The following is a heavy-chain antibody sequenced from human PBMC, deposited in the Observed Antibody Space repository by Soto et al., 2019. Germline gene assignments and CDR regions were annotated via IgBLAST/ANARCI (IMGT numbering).Heavy chain of an antibody. CDR3: VSELVPNWFDP. D-gene: IGHD6-6*01. V-gene: IGHV1-3*01. CDR1: GYTFTSYA. Sequence: ASVKVSCKASGYTFTSYAMHWVRQAPGQRLEWMGWINAGNGNTNYSQKFQGRVTITRDTSASTAYMELSSLRSEDTAVYYCVSELVPNWFDPWGQGTLVTVSS. J-gene: IGHJ5*02. CDR2: INAGNGNT.